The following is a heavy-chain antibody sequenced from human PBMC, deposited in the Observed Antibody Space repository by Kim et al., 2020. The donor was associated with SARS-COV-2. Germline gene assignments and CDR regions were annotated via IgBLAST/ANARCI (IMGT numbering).Heavy chain of an antibody. Sequence: GASLKISCQGAGYRFTSYWIGWLRQIPGKGPEWMGIIYGSDSDTRYSPSFQGQVTISADRSINTAYLQWNSLKASDTATYYCARLAYNMLYFDYWGQGNLVTVSS. J-gene: IGHJ4*01. CDR2: IYGSDSDT. CDR1: GYRFTSYW. V-gene: IGHV5-51*01. CDR3: ARLAYNMLYFDY. D-gene: IGHD1-20*01.